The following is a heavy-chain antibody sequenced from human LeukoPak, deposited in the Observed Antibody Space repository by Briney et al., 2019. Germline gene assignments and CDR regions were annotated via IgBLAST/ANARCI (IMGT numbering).Heavy chain of an antibody. V-gene: IGHV3-23*01. CDR3: AKDLFFGGVITNDGY. D-gene: IGHD3-16*02. CDR1: GFTFSSYA. CDR2: ISGSGGST. Sequence: GGSLRLSCAASGFTFSSYAMSWVRQAPGKGLEWVSAISGSGGSTYYADSVKGRFTISRDNSKNTLYLQMNSLRAEDTAVYYCAKDLFFGGVITNDGYWGQGTLVTVSS. J-gene: IGHJ4*02.